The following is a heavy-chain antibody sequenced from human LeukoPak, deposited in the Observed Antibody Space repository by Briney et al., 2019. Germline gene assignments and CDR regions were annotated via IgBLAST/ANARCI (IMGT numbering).Heavy chain of an antibody. CDR3: ARDLVGLYDYYFDY. D-gene: IGHD1-26*01. CDR1: GFTFSSYA. J-gene: IGHJ4*02. V-gene: IGHV3-30-3*01. Sequence: GGSLRLSCAASGFTFSSYAMHWVRQAPGKGLEWVAVISYDGSNKYYADSVKGRFTISRDNSKNTLYLQMNSLRAEDTAVYYCARDLVGLYDYYFDYWGQGTLVTVSS. CDR2: ISYDGSNK.